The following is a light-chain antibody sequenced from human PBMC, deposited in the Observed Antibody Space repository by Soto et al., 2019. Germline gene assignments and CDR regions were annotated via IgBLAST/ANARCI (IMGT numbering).Light chain of an antibody. CDR2: AAS. CDR3: QQLNSFPIT. CDR1: QAISSY. J-gene: IGKJ5*01. V-gene: IGKV1-9*01. Sequence: IQLTQAPSFLSASAGDRVSITCRASQAISSYLAWYQQKPGRAPKLLIYAASTLQSGVPSRFSGSGSGTEFTLTITSLQPEDFATYYCQQLNSFPITFGQGTRLENK.